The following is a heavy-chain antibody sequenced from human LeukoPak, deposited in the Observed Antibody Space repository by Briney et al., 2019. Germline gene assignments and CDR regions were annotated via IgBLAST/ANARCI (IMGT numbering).Heavy chain of an antibody. J-gene: IGHJ6*02. CDR3: ARDFADIAVVPGYGMDV. CDR1: GYTFTGYY. D-gene: IGHD2-2*01. CDR2: INPNSGGT. Sequence: ASVKVSCKASGYTFTGYYMHWVRQAPGQGLEWMGWINPNSGGTNYAQKFQGRVTMTRDTSISTAYMELSRLRSDDTAVYYCARDFADIAVVPGYGMDVWGQGTTVTVSS. V-gene: IGHV1-2*02.